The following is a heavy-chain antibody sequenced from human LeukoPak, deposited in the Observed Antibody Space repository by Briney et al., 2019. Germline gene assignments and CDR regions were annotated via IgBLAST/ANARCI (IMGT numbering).Heavy chain of an antibody. CDR1: GFTFSSYS. CDR2: ISSSSSYI. CDR3: ARENSGYCSSTSCYKEGWFDP. V-gene: IGHV3-21*01. J-gene: IGHJ5*02. D-gene: IGHD2-2*02. Sequence: GGSLRLSCAASGFTFSSYSMNWVRQAPGEGLEWVSSISSSSSYIYYADSVKGRFTISRDNAKNSLYLQMNSLRAEDTAVYYCARENSGYCSSTSCYKEGWFDPWGQGTLVTVSS.